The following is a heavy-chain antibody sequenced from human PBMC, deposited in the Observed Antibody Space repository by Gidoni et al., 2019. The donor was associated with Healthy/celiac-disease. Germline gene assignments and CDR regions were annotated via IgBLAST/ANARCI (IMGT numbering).Heavy chain of an antibody. CDR3: AREERGYDYIWGSYRGFDP. Sequence: QVQLQESGPGLVKPSETLSLTCTVSGCSISSYYWSWIRQPPGKGLEWIGYIYYSGSTNYNPSLKSRVTISVDTSKNQFSLKLSSVTAADTAVYYCAREERGYDYIWGSYRGFDPWGQGTLVTVSS. J-gene: IGHJ5*02. V-gene: IGHV4-59*12. CDR2: IYYSGST. CDR1: GCSISSYY. D-gene: IGHD3-16*02.